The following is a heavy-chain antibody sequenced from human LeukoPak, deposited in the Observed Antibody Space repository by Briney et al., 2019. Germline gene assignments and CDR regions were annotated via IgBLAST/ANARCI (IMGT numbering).Heavy chain of an antibody. CDR1: GFTFEDHV. Sequence: PGRSLRLSCAASGFTFEDHVMHWVRQAPGKGLEWVSSISWSGDRMGYADAVKDRFTISRDNAKNSLFLQMNSLRVEDTALYYCAKDLGGSATTVWGQGTLVTVSS. CDR2: ISWSGDRM. V-gene: IGHV3-9*01. CDR3: AKDLGGSATTV. J-gene: IGHJ4*02. D-gene: IGHD2-2*01.